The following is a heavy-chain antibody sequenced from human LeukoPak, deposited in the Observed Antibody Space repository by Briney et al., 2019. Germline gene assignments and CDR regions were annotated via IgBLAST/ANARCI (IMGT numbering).Heavy chain of an antibody. CDR2: MNPNSGNT. CDR3: ARVVTAIRLGAFDI. V-gene: IGHV1-8*03. J-gene: IGHJ3*02. CDR1: GYTFSGYY. D-gene: IGHD2-21*02. Sequence: ASLKVSCKAYGYTFSGYYMHWVRQATGQGLEWMGWMNPNSGNTGYAQKFQGRVTITRDTSASTAYMELGSLRSEDTAVYYCARVVTAIRLGAFDIWGQGTMVTVSS.